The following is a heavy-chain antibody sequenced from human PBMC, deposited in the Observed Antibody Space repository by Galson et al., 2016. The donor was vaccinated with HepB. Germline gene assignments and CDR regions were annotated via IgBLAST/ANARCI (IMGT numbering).Heavy chain of an antibody. CDR3: SSRDFTHYGVDY. Sequence: SLRLSCAGFGFIFSGSVMHWVRQASGKGLEWVGRIRSKTHSSATTYATSVEGRFTISRDDSKNTTYLLMNSLKTEDTAVYYCSSRDFTHYGVDYWGLGTLVIVSS. J-gene: IGHJ4*02. D-gene: IGHD3-16*01. CDR1: GFIFSGSV. CDR2: IRSKTHSSAT. V-gene: IGHV3-73*01.